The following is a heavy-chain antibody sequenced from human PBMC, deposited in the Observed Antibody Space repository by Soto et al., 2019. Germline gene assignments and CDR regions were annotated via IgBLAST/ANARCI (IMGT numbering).Heavy chain of an antibody. CDR2: IIPIFGTA. CDR1: GGTFSSYA. Sequence: QVQLVQSGAEVKKPGSSVKVSCTASGGTFSSYAISWVRQAPGQGLEWMGGIIPIFGTANYAQKFQGRVTITADESTSTAYMELSSLRSEDTAVYYCARPIYYDCVSYWYFDLWGRGTLVTVSS. V-gene: IGHV1-69*01. CDR3: ARPIYYDCVSYWYFDL. J-gene: IGHJ2*01. D-gene: IGHD3-22*01.